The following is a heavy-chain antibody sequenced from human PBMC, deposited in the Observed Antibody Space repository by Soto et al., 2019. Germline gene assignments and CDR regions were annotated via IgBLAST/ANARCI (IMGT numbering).Heavy chain of an antibody. CDR1: GFTFSNYW. CDR2: INTDGSTT. CDR3: ARAIYNSGWSEDTFHP. V-gene: IGHV3-74*01. D-gene: IGHD6-19*01. Sequence: GGSLRLSCAASGFTFSNYWMHWVRQAPGKGLVWVSRINTDGSTTTYEDSVKGRFTLSRENAKNPLSLKMSSLSAEDKDIYYCARAIYNSGWSEDTFHPWAQRT. J-gene: IGHJ5*02.